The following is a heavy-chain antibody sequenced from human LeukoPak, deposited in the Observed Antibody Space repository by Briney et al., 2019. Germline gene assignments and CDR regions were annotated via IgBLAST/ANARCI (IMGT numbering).Heavy chain of an antibody. Sequence: GWSLRLSCAASGFTFSNYAMNWVRQTPGKGLEWVSAIIGTGGTTYYADSVKGRFTISRDNSKNTLYLQMFSLRAEDTAIYYCARRFLEWCSHFDYWGQGTLVTVSS. V-gene: IGHV3-23*01. J-gene: IGHJ4*02. CDR3: ARRFLEWCSHFDY. D-gene: IGHD3-3*01. CDR1: GFTFSNYA. CDR2: IIGTGGTT.